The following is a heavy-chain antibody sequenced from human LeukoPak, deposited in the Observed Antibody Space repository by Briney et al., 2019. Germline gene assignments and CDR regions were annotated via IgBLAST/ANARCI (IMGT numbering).Heavy chain of an antibody. CDR3: ARGYCSGGTCPNWFDS. J-gene: IGHJ5*01. CDR1: GYTFTTYP. D-gene: IGHD2-15*01. V-gene: IGHV7-4-1*02. CDR2: INTNTGNP. Sequence: ASAKVSCKASGYTFTTYPMNWVRQAPGQGLEWMGWINTNTGNPTYAQGFTGRSVFSLDTSVSTAYLQISSLKAEDTAVYYCARGYCSGGTCPNWFDSWGQGTLVTVSS.